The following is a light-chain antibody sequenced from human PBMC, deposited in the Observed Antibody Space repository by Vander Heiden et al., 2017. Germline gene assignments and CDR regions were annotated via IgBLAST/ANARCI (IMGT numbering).Light chain of an antibody. Sequence: DIQMTQSPSTLSASVGDRVTITCRASQSIRTQLAWYQQIPGKAPKLLIYKTSTLESGVPSRFSGSGSETEFALTISSLQPDDFATYYCLQYFSYSFIFGQGTRLEIK. CDR1: QSIRTQ. V-gene: IGKV1-5*03. CDR3: LQYFSYSFI. CDR2: KTS. J-gene: IGKJ5*01.